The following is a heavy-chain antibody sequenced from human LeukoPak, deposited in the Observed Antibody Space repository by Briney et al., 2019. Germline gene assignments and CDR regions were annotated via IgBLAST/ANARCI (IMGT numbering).Heavy chain of an antibody. D-gene: IGHD1-26*01. CDR1: GGSITNYY. V-gene: IGHV4-59*08. CDR2: IYNTGRT. J-gene: IGHJ4*02. Sequence: ETLSLTCSVSGGSITNYYWSWIRQSPGKGLEWIGFIYNTGRTNYNPSLQSRVTMSIDTSKNQFSLKLSSVTAADTAVYYCARQGELAIDYWGQGTLVTVSS. CDR3: ARQGELAIDY.